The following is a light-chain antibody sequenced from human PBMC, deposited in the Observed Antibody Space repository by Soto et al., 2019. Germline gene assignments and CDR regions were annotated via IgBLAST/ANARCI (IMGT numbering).Light chain of an antibody. V-gene: IGKV1D-12*01. CDR3: QQAKTFPLT. CDR2: AAS. CDR1: QDITNW. Sequence: DIQMTHSPSSVSASVGDRVIITCRASQDITNWLAWYQQKPGNAPKVLIYAASSLESGVPSRFSGSGSGTEYTLTISSLQPEDFATYHCQQAKTFPLTFGGGTKVENK. J-gene: IGKJ4*01.